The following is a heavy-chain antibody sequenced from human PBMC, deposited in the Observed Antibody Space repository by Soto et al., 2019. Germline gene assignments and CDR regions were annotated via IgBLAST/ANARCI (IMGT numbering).Heavy chain of an antibody. CDR1: GGTFSSYA. Sequence: SVKVSCKASGGTFSSYAISWVRQAPGQGLEWMGGIIPIFGTANYAQKFQGRVTITADESTSTAYMELSSLRSEDTAVYYCARATFIYYGMDVWGQGTTVTVSS. CDR2: IIPIFGTA. V-gene: IGHV1-69*13. CDR3: ARATFIYYGMDV. J-gene: IGHJ6*02.